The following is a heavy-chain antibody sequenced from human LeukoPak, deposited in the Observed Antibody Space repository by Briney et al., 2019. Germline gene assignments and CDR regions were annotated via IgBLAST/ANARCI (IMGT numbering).Heavy chain of an antibody. V-gene: IGHV3-30*18. CDR2: ISYDGSNK. D-gene: IGHD2-21*02. CDR1: GFTFSSYG. CDR3: AKDRDVYCGGDCPPDY. Sequence: GGSLRVSCAASGFTFSSYGMHWVRQAPGKGLEWVAVISYDGSNKYYADSVKGRFTISRDNSKNTLYLQMNSLRAEDTAVYYCAKDRDVYCGGDCPPDYWGQGTLVTVSS. J-gene: IGHJ4*02.